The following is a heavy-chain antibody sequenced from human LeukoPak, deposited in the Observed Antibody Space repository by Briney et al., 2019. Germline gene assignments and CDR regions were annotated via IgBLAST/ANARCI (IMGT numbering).Heavy chain of an antibody. CDR3: ARRVTLVRGVYYNGMAV. V-gene: IGHV4-59*11. J-gene: IGHJ6*02. CDR1: GGSISSHY. D-gene: IGHD3-10*01. Sequence: SETLSLACTVSGGSISSHYWTWIRQSPGKGLECIGCAYYTGSTNYNPSLRTRVPISVDKAKNQLSLKLSSVTAADPAVYHCARRVTLVRGVYYNGMAVWGQGPSVTVSS. CDR2: AYYTGST.